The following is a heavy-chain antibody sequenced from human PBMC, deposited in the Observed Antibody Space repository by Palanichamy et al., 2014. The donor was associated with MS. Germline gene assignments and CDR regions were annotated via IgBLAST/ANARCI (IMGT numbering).Heavy chain of an antibody. Sequence: QLVEPGGGLVQPGGSLRLSRAASGFTFNDYWMSWVRQAPGKGLEWVANINGDGNEEYYVDSVKGRFTVSRDNAKNSLYLQMNSLRVEDTALYYCASYGISVPGPDYWGQGTLVTVSS. CDR1: GFTFNDYW. V-gene: IGHV3-7*01. D-gene: IGHD3-10*01. J-gene: IGHJ4*02. CDR2: INGDGNEE. CDR3: ASYGISVPGPDY.